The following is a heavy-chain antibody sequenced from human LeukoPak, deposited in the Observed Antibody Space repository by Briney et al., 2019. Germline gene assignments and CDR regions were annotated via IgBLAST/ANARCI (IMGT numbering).Heavy chain of an antibody. CDR1: EFTFSSYS. CDR2: ITNSGNSK. D-gene: IGHD5-12*01. J-gene: IGHJ4*02. Sequence: GGSLRLSCAASEFTFSSYSMNWVRQAPGKGLEWVSYITNSGNSKSYTDSVKGRFAISRDNSKNTLYLQMNSLRAEDTAVYYCAKDGQSGYEIISRLDDALNDFDYWGQGTLVTVSS. V-gene: IGHV3-48*01. CDR3: AKDGQSGYEIISRLDDALNDFDY.